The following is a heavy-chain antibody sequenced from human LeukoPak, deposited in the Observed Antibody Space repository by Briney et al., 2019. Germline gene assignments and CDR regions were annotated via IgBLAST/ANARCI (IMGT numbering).Heavy chain of an antibody. CDR3: ARYGDYVEY. CDR1: GFTFSDYY. CDR2: IGSSTSYT. V-gene: IGHV3-11*06. D-gene: IGHD4-17*01. J-gene: IGHJ4*02. Sequence: GGSLRLSCAASGFTFSDYYMSWIRQAPGKGLEWVSYIGSSTSYTNYADSVKGRFSISRDNAKNSLFLQMNSLRAEDTAVYYCARYGDYVEYWGQGTLVTVSS.